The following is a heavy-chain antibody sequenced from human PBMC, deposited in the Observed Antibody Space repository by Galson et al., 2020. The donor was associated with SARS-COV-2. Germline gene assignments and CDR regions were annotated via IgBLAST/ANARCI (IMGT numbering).Heavy chain of an antibody. D-gene: IGHD3-16*01. CDR1: GYTFTTYW. Sequence: KIGESLKISCKGSGYTFTTYWIGWVRQMPGKGLEWMGIISPGDSETRYSPSFQGQVTISVDKSIKTAYLQWSRLKASDTGIYYCARGGGGVTPILLYGMDVWGQGTTVTVSS. CDR3: ARGGGGVTPILLYGMDV. CDR2: ISPGDSET. J-gene: IGHJ6*02. V-gene: IGHV5-51*01.